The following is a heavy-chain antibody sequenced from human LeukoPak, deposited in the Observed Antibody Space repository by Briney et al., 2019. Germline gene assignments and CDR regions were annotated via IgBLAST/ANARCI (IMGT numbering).Heavy chain of an antibody. CDR1: SGSFGDDY. V-gene: IGHV4-34*01. Sequence: SETLSLSCTIYSGSFGDDYWGWIRQAPGKGLEWIGEIDHGGSTNYNPSLASRVIVSRNTSKNQFFLNVTSVTVADTALYYCARFSSLTWGDWGDACDVWGRGTMVSVSS. CDR3: ARFSSLTWGDWGDACDV. D-gene: IGHD2-21*02. J-gene: IGHJ3*01. CDR2: IDHGGST.